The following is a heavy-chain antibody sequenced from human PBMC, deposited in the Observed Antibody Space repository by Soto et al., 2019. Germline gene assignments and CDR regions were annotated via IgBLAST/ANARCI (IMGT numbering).Heavy chain of an antibody. CDR2: IIPIFGTA. J-gene: IGHJ4*02. D-gene: IGHD5-18*01. CDR3: AGVEYTSMRQLVYY. CDR1: GGTFSSYA. V-gene: IGHV1-69*01. Sequence: QVQLVQSGAEVKKPGSSVKVSCKASGGTFSSYAISWVRQAPGQGLEWMGGIIPIFGTANYAQKFQGRVTITADESTSTAYMELSSLRSEDTVVYYCAGVEYTSMRQLVYYWGQGTLVTVSS.